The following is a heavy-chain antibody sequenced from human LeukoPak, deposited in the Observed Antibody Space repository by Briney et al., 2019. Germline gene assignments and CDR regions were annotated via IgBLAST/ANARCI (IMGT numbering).Heavy chain of an antibody. CDR1: GSAFSNYW. CDR3: ARYCDTTSCYRY. V-gene: IGHV5-51*01. D-gene: IGHD2-2*01. Sequence: GESLQISCQGSGSAFSNYWIGGLRQLPGKALDWMGIIYPVDSDIRYNPSFQGQVTISADKSITTTYLQWSRLKASDTAMYYCARYCDTTSCYRYWGQGTLVTVSS. CDR2: IYPVDSDI. J-gene: IGHJ4*02.